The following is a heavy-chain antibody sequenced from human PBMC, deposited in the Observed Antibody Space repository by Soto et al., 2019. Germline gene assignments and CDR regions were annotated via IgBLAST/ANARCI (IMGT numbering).Heavy chain of an antibody. CDR3: VRGSGFRGFLEWSLDV. CDR1: GYTFSGYY. Sequence: ASVKVSCKASGYTFSGYYIHWVRQAPGQGPEWMGWINPNSGDTNYAQKFQGRVTMTRGTSITTAYMELSRLRSDDTAVYYCVRGSGFRGFLEWSLDVRGQGTTVTVSS. V-gene: IGHV1-2*02. D-gene: IGHD3-3*01. J-gene: IGHJ6*02. CDR2: INPNSGDT.